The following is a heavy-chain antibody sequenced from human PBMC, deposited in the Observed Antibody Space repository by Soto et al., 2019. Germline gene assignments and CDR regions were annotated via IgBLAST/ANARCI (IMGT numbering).Heavy chain of an antibody. D-gene: IGHD3-16*01. CDR3: ARGAQLGGDDY. J-gene: IGHJ4*02. CDR1: GGSISSGDYY. V-gene: IGHV4-30-4*01. Sequence: SETLSLTCTFSGGSISSGDYYWSWIRQPPGKGLEWIGYIYYSGSTYYNPSLKSRVTISVDTSKNQFSLKLSSVTAADTAVYYCARGAQLGGDDYWGQGTLVTVSS. CDR2: IYYSGST.